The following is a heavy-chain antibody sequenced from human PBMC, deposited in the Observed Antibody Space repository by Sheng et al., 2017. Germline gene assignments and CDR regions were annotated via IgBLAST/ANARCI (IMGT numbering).Heavy chain of an antibody. D-gene: IGHD5-12*01. Sequence: EVQLLESGGGLAQPGGSLRLSCAASGFTFSTYAMSWVRQAPGKGLDWVSSISASGISAYYADSVKGRFTISRDNSKNTLYLQVNSLRAGDTAVYFCAKEIRGGYNLDAFDIWGQGTVVTVSS. CDR2: ISASGISA. CDR3: AKEIRGGYNLDAFDI. V-gene: IGHV3-23*01. CDR1: GFTFSTYA. J-gene: IGHJ3*02.